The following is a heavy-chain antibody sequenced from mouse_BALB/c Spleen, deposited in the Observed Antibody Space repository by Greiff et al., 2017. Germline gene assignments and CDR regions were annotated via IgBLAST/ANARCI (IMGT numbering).Heavy chain of an antibody. CDR1: GFTFSNYW. V-gene: IGHV6-6*02. Sequence: DVKVVESGGGLVQPGGSMKLSCVASGFTFSNYWMNWVRQSPEKGLEWVAEIRLKSNNYATHYAESVQGRFTISRDDSKSSVYLQMNNLRAEDTGIYYCTRTGLRRGYAMDYWGQGTSVTVSS. J-gene: IGHJ4*01. D-gene: IGHD1-2*01. CDR3: TRTGLRRGYAMDY. CDR2: IRLKSNNYAT.